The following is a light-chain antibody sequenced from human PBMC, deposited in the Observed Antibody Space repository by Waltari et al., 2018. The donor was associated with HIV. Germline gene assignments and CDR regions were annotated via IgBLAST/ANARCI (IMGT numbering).Light chain of an antibody. J-gene: IGLJ3*02. Sequence: QSVLTQPPSTSATPGQTVTISCSGTRSDIGTNCVDWYQQVPGTAPKLLIYRNIQRPSGVPARCSGSKSGTSASLAISGLRSEDEAHYHCASWDDSLGGRWVFGGGTKLTVL. CDR2: RNI. V-gene: IGLV1-47*01. CDR1: RSDIGTNC. CDR3: ASWDDSLGGRWV.